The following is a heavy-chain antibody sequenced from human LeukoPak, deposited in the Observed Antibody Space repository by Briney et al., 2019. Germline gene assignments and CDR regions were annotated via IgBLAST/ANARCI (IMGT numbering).Heavy chain of an antibody. V-gene: IGHV3-23*01. CDR2: IGVRT. CDR3: AAGHQNSLEGY. J-gene: IGHJ4*02. CDR1: GFSITDWP. Sequence: GGSLRLSCAASGFSITDWPLSWVRQAPGMGLEWVSAIGVRTHYADSVKGRLTISRDGSKNTLYLQMTSLTVEDTAIYFCAAGHQNSLEGYWGQGTLVSVAS. D-gene: IGHD1-1*01.